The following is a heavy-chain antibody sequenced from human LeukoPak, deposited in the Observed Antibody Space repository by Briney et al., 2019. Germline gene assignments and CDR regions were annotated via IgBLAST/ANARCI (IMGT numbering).Heavy chain of an antibody. J-gene: IGHJ4*02. Sequence: GGSLRLSCTASGFAVSSNYINWVRQAPGKGLEWVSVIHTGGNTYYADSVKGRFTISRDNSKNTLYLQMNSLRAEDTAVYYCAAFFDYWGQGTLVTVSS. CDR3: AAFFDY. CDR1: GFAVSSNY. V-gene: IGHV3-53*01. CDR2: IHTGGNT.